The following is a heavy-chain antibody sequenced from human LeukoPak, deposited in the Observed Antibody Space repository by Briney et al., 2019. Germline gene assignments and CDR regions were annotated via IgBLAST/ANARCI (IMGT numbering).Heavy chain of an antibody. V-gene: IGHV1-2*02. Sequence: VASVKVSCKASGYTFTGYYMHWVRQAPGQGLEWMGWINPNSGGTNYAQKFQGRVTMTRDTSISTAYMELSRLRSDDTAVYYCARGLVVVVADFDYWGQGTLVTVSS. CDR1: GYTFTGYY. CDR3: ARGLVVVVADFDY. D-gene: IGHD2-15*01. CDR2: INPNSGGT. J-gene: IGHJ4*02.